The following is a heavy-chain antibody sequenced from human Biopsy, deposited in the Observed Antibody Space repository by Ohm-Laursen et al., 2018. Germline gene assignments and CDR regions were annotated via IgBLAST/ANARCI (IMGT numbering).Heavy chain of an antibody. CDR2: IYYTGYT. J-gene: IGHJ4*02. Sequence: SDTLSLTCTVSGGSYTGHHWSWIRQPPGQGLEWIGHIYYTGYTCYNVSLKSRVTISVDTSRNHFSLRLSSLTAADTAVYYCARGPNDFGGLYFPRWGQGTLLTVSS. CDR3: ARGPNDFGGLYFPR. D-gene: IGHD4-23*01. V-gene: IGHV4-59*11. CDR1: GGSYTGHH.